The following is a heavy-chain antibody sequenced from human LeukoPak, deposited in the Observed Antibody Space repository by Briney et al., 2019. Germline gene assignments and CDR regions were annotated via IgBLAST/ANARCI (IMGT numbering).Heavy chain of an antibody. D-gene: IGHD1-26*01. V-gene: IGHV4-38-2*02. J-gene: IGHJ5*02. CDR1: GYSISSGYY. Sequence: TSETLSLTCTVSGYSISSGYYWGWIRQPPGKGLEWIGSIYHSGSTYYNPSLKSRVTISVDTSKNQFSLKLSSVTAADTAVYYCARGIVGRHTRWFDPWGQGTLVTVSS. CDR2: IYHSGST. CDR3: ARGIVGRHTRWFDP.